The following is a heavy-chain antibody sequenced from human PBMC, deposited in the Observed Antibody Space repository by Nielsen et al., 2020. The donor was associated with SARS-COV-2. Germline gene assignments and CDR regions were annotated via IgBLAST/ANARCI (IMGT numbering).Heavy chain of an antibody. CDR3: AGVSDYDILTGYYKGGMDV. CDR1: GGSISSSNW. D-gene: IGHD3-9*01. V-gene: IGHV4-4*02. J-gene: IGHJ6*02. Sequence: SETLSLTCAVSGGSISSSNWWSWVRQPPGKGLEWIGEIYHSGSTNYNPSLKSRVTISVDKSKNQFSLKLSSVTAADTAVYYCAGVSDYDILTGYYKGGMDVWGQGTTVTVSS. CDR2: IYHSGST.